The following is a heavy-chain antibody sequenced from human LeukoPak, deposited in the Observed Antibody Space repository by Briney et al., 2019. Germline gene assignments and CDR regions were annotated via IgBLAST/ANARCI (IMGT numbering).Heavy chain of an antibody. CDR2: QYTSGNT. D-gene: IGHD3-10*01. CDR3: ASDLPMVRGVIIPLIY. Sequence: PSETLSLICTVSGDSISSYYWSWIRQSAERGLEWIGRQYTSGNTNYNPSLKGRVTISVDKSKNQFSLNLSSVTAADTAVYYCASDLPMVRGVIIPLIYWGQGILVTVSS. CDR1: GDSISSYY. V-gene: IGHV4-4*07. J-gene: IGHJ4*02.